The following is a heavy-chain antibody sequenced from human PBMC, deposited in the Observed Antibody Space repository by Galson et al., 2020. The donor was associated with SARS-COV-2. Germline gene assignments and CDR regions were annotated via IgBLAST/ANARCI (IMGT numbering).Heavy chain of an antibody. CDR2: VRNTGTT. Sequence: SETLSLTCSVYYDSISNYFWTWIRQSPGRGLEWIGYVRNTGTTNYNPSLRSRVTMSVDTSKYQVALNLTSVTAADTAVYYCARGPWGYDGSGRYGLDVWGQGTTVIVSS. J-gene: IGHJ6*02. V-gene: IGHV4-59*01. CDR1: YDSISNYF. D-gene: IGHD3-22*01. CDR3: ARGPWGYDGSGRYGLDV.